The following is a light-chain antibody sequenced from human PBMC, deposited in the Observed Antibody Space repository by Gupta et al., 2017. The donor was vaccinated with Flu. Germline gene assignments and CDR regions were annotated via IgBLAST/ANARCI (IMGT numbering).Light chain of an antibody. V-gene: IGLV2-8*01. CDR1: SSDIGGYDY. CDR3: GSYAITSNLI. CDR2: EVN. Sequence: SVTLSCTGTSSDIGGYDYVSWYQQYPGKAPTLMLYEVNKRPAGGPDRFSGSKSGNTASLTVSGLQAEDEAHYYCGSYAITSNLIFGGGTQLTVL. J-gene: IGLJ2*01.